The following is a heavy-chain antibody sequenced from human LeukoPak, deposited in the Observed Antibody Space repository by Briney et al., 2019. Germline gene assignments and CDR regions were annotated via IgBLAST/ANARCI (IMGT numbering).Heavy chain of an antibody. D-gene: IGHD3-22*01. J-gene: IGHJ2*01. V-gene: IGHV3-23*01. Sequence: PGGSLRLSCAASGFTFSSYAMSWLRQAPGEGLEGVSTVAGNGATFYADSVKGRFTISRDNSKNTLYLQMNSLRADDTALYYCAKGRIAVLISGYFDLWGRGTLVTVSS. CDR1: GFTFSSYA. CDR2: VAGNGAT. CDR3: AKGRIAVLISGYFDL.